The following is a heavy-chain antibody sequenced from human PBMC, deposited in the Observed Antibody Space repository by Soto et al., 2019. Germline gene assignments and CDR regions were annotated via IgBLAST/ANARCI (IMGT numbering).Heavy chain of an antibody. CDR1: GFTVDDYA. D-gene: IGHD6-19*01. V-gene: IGHV3-9*01. CDR2: ISWNSGSI. Sequence: GGSPRLCCAASGFTVDDYAMHWVRQDPGKGLEWVSGISWNSGSIGYADSVKGRFTISRDNAKNSLYLQMNSLRAEDTALYYCAKDIKQWLPRYYFDYWGQGTLVTVSS. CDR3: AKDIKQWLPRYYFDY. J-gene: IGHJ4*02.